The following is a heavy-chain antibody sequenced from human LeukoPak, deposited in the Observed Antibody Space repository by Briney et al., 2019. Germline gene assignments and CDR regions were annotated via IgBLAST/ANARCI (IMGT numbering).Heavy chain of an antibody. D-gene: IGHD4-17*01. CDR2: ISYDGSNK. Sequence: GGSLRLSCAASGFTFSSYWMHWVRQAPGKGLEWVAVISYDGSNKYYADSVKGRFTISRDNSKNTLYLQMNSLRAEDTAVYYCARETGSAVGSTDFDYWGQGTLVTVSS. CDR1: GFTFSSYW. J-gene: IGHJ4*02. V-gene: IGHV3-30-3*01. CDR3: ARETGSAVGSTDFDY.